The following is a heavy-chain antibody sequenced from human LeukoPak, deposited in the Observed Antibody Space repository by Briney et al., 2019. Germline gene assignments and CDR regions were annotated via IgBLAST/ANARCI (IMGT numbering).Heavy chain of an antibody. D-gene: IGHD5-18*01. Sequence: ASVKASCKASGYTFTSYYMHWVRQAPGQGLEWMGIINPSGGSTSYAQKFQGRVTMTRDMSTSTAYMELSRLRSDDTAVYYCAKDTAMAYYFDYWGQGTLVTVSS. CDR3: AKDTAMAYYFDY. J-gene: IGHJ4*02. CDR2: INPSGGST. CDR1: GYTFTSYY. V-gene: IGHV1-46*01.